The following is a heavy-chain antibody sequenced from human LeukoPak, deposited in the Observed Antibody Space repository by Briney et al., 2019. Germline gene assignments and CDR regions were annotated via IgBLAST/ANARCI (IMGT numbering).Heavy chain of an antibody. CDR3: ARLASSGWSHCDY. CDR1: GGSISSRSFS. CDR2: IYYSGST. D-gene: IGHD6-19*01. V-gene: IGHV4-61*05. Sequence: SETLSLTCTVSGGSISSRSFSWSWIRQPPGKGPEWIGYIYYSGSTNYNPSLKSRVTISVDTSKNQFSLKMNSVTAADTAVYYCARLASSGWSHCDYWGQGTLVTVSS. J-gene: IGHJ4*02.